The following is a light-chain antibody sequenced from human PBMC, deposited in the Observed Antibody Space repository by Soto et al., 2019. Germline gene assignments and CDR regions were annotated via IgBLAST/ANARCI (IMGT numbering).Light chain of an antibody. Sequence: QPVLTQPASVSGSPGQSITISCTGTSSDVGPYNFVSWYQHHPGRAPKLIIYEVTIRPSGVSNRFSGSKSGNTASLTISGLQAEDEADYYCSSYTTSAPYVFGSGTKLTVL. J-gene: IGLJ1*01. CDR2: EVT. V-gene: IGLV2-14*01. CDR3: SSYTTSAPYV. CDR1: SSDVGPYNF.